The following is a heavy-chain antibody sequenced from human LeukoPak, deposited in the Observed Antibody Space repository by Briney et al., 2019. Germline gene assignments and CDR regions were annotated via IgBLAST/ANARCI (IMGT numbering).Heavy chain of an antibody. CDR1: GFTFDDYA. CDR3: AKNGG. CDR2: ISWNSGSM. D-gene: IGHD3-10*01. J-gene: IGHJ4*02. Sequence: GGSLRLSCAASGFTFDDYAMHWVRQAPGKGLEWVSGISWNSGSMGYADSVKGRFTISRDNSKNTLSLQMNSLRAEDTAVYYCAKNGGWGQGTLVTVSS. V-gene: IGHV3-9*01.